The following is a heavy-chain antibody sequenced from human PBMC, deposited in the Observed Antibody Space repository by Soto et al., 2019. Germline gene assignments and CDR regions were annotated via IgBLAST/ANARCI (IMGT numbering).Heavy chain of an antibody. Sequence: QVQLVESGGGVVQPGRSLRLSCAASGFTFSSYGMHWVRQAPGKGLEWVAVIWYDGSNKYYADSVKGRFTISRDNSKNTLYLQMSSLRAEDTAVYYCAMAITGTTGGSFLNYYYYGMDVWGQGTTVTVAS. CDR2: IWYDGSNK. CDR1: GFTFSSYG. D-gene: IGHD1-7*01. V-gene: IGHV3-33*01. CDR3: AMAITGTTGGSFLNYYYYGMDV. J-gene: IGHJ6*02.